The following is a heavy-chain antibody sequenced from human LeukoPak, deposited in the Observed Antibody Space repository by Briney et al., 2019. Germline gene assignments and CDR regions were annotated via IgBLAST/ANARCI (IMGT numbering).Heavy chain of an antibody. CDR2: TSNDAINK. CDR1: GFTFSNFG. V-gene: IGHV3-30*03. J-gene: IGHJ6*02. Sequence: PGGSLRLSCAASGFTFSNFGMHWVRQAPGKGLEWVAVTSNDAINKYYADSVKGRFTISRDNSKNTLFLQMNSLRDEDTAIYYCARYRLQGYYYGMDVWGQGTTVTVSS. CDR3: ARYRLQGYYYGMDV. D-gene: IGHD5-24*01.